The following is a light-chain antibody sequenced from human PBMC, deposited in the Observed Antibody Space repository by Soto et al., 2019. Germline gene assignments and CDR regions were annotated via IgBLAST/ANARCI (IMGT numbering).Light chain of an antibody. V-gene: IGKV1-33*01. J-gene: IGKJ4*01. CDR2: DAS. Sequence: DIQMTQSPSSLSASVGDRVTITCQASQDISNYLNWYQQKTGKAPKLLIYDASTLETGVPSRFSGSGSGTDFTFAISSLQPEDIATYYCQQSDSLPLTFGGGTKVQIK. CDR3: QQSDSLPLT. CDR1: QDISNY.